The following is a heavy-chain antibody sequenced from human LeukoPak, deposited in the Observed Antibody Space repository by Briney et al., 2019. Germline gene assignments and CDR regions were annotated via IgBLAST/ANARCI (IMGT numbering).Heavy chain of an antibody. CDR3: AKHGDYDDNWFDP. J-gene: IGHJ5*02. Sequence: GGSLRLSCAASGFTFSKYAMSWVRQAPGKGLEWVSGISGSGGSTYYADSVKGRFIISRDNSKNTLYLQMNSLRAEDTAVYYCAKHGDYDDNWFDPWGQGTLVTVSS. V-gene: IGHV3-23*01. D-gene: IGHD4-17*01. CDR2: ISGSGGST. CDR1: GFTFSKYA.